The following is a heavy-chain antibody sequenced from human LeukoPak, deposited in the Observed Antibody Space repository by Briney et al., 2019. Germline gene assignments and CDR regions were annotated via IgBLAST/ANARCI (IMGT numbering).Heavy chain of an antibody. CDR2: IYYSGST. V-gene: IGHV4-39*07. CDR1: GGSISSSSYY. D-gene: IGHD3-22*01. Sequence: SETLSLTCTVSGGSISSSSYYWGWIRQPPGKGLEWIGSIYYSGSTYYNPSLKSRVISVDTSKNQFSLKLSSVTAADTAVYYCARGSVLRYYDSGPFDYWGQGTLVTVSS. CDR3: ARGSVLRYYDSGPFDY. J-gene: IGHJ4*02.